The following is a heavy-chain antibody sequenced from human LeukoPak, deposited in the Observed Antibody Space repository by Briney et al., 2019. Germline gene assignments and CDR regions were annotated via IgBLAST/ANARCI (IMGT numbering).Heavy chain of an antibody. Sequence: SETLSLTCTVSGGSISSSSYYWGWIRQPPGKGLEWIGSIYYSGSTYYNPSLKSRVTISVDTSKNQFSLKLSSVTAADTAVYYCAREVGSTVTTMSLHPLDYWGQGTLVTVSS. CDR2: IYYSGST. V-gene: IGHV4-39*07. D-gene: IGHD4-17*01. J-gene: IGHJ4*02. CDR3: AREVGSTVTTMSLHPLDY. CDR1: GGSISSSSYY.